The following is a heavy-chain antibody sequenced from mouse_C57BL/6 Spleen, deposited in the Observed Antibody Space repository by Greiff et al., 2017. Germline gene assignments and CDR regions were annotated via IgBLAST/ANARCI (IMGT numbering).Heavy chain of an antibody. CDR1: GFTFSSYA. CDR2: ISDGGSYT. J-gene: IGHJ1*03. D-gene: IGHD2-1*01. V-gene: IGHV5-4*01. CDR3: AREGGDYGKGDWYFDV. Sequence: DVMLVESGGGLVKPGGSLKLSCAASGFTFSSYAMSWVRQTPEKRLEWVATISDGGSYTYYPDNVKGRFTISRDNAKNNLYLQMRHLKSEDTAMYYCAREGGDYGKGDWYFDVWGTGTTVTVSS.